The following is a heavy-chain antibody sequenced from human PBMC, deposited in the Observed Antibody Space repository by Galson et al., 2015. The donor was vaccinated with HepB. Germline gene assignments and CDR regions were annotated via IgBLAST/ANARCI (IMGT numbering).Heavy chain of an antibody. CDR1: GYTFTSYG. J-gene: IGHJ4*02. CDR2: ISAYNGNT. Sequence: SVKASCKASGYTFTSYGISWVRQAPGQGLEWMGWISAYNGNTNYAQKLQGRVTMTTDTSTSTAYMELRSLRSDDTAVYYCARSRLLGYGDYVGLFDYWGQGTLVTVSS. D-gene: IGHD4-17*01. CDR3: ARSRLLGYGDYVGLFDY. V-gene: IGHV1-18*01.